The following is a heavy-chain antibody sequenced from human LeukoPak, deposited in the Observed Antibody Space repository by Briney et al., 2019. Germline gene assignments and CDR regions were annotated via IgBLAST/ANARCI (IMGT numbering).Heavy chain of an antibody. CDR2: ISSSGSTI. V-gene: IGHV3-11*04. Sequence: GGSLRLSCAASGFTFSDYYMSWIRQAPGKGLEWVSYISSSGSTIYYADSVKGRFTISRDNAKNSLYLQMNSLRAEDTAVYYCARTSLYCSGGSCYYYYYMDVWGKGTTVTVSS. J-gene: IGHJ6*03. D-gene: IGHD2-15*01. CDR1: GFTFSDYY. CDR3: ARTSLYCSGGSCYYYYYMDV.